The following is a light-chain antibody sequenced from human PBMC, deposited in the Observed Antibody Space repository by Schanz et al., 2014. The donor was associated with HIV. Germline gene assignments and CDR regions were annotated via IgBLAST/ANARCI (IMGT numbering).Light chain of an antibody. J-gene: IGKJ4*01. Sequence: EIVLTQSPGSLSLSPGGRATLSCGASQRLSSSYLAWYQQKRDQPPRLVIYATSTRADGIPDRFSGTGSGTDFTLTISSLEPEDFAVYYYQYFGNSGGTFGGGTKVEIK. CDR2: ATS. V-gene: IGKV3-20*01. CDR3: QYFGNSGGT. CDR1: QRLSSSY.